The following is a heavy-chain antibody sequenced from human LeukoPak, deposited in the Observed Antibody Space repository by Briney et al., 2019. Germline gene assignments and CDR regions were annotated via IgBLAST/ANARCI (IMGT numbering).Heavy chain of an antibody. CDR2: IYSGGST. D-gene: IGHD4-17*01. J-gene: IGHJ4*02. CDR1: GFDVNSNY. Sequence: GGSLRLSCAATGFDVNSNYMSWVRQAPGKGLEWVSVIYSGGSTYYSDSVRGRFTISRDNSKNTLHLQMNSLTAEDTAVYYCVRDLYGTSGTHWGQGTLVTVSS. CDR3: VRDLYGTSGTH. V-gene: IGHV3-53*01.